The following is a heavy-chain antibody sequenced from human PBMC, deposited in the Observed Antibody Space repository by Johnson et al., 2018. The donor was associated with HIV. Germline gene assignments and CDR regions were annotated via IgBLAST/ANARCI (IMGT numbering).Heavy chain of an antibody. D-gene: IGHD5-24*01. J-gene: IGHJ3*01. V-gene: IGHV3-30*04. CDR3: ASGEDDGF. CDR2: ISYDGSNK. Sequence: QVQLVESGGGVVQPGRSLRLSCAVSGFTFNNYPMHWVRQAPGKGLEWVAVISYDGSNKYYGDSVKGRFTISRDNSKNTLYLQMNSLRGEDTAVYYCASGEDDGFWGQGTMFTVSS. CDR1: GFTFNNYP.